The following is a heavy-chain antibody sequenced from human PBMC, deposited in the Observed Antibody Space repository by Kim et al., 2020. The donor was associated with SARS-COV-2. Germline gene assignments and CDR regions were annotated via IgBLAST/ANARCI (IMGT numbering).Heavy chain of an antibody. D-gene: IGHD1-7*01. Sequence: SETPSLTCAVYGGSFSGYYWSWIRQPPGKGLEWIGEINHSGSTNYNPSLKSRVTISVDTSKNQFSLKLSSVTAADTAVYYCARGRMAGTTESFIDYWGQGTLVTVSS. V-gene: IGHV4-34*01. J-gene: IGHJ4*02. CDR2: INHSGST. CDR3: ARGRMAGTTESFIDY. CDR1: GGSFSGYY.